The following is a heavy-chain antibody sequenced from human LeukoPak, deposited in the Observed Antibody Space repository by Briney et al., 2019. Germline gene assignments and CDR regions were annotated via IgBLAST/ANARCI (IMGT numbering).Heavy chain of an antibody. Sequence: GGSLRLSCAASGFTFSNYWMSWFRQAPGKGLEWVANIKQDGSEKYYLDSVKGRFTISRDNAKNSLYPQMDSLRAEDTAVYYCARGHTILAYWGQGALVTVSS. CDR3: ARGHTILAY. V-gene: IGHV3-7*01. D-gene: IGHD3-3*01. CDR1: GFTFSNYW. CDR2: IKQDGSEK. J-gene: IGHJ4*02.